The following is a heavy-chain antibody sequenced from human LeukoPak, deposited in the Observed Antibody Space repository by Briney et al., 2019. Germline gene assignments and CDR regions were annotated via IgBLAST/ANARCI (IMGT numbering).Heavy chain of an antibody. CDR3: ARPVLPRALYI. V-gene: IGHV3-7*04. CDR2: IKQGGTEK. CDR1: GFTFSAYY. J-gene: IGHJ3*02. Sequence: PGGSLRLSCAASGFTFSAYYMTWVRQVPGKGLEWVANIKQGGTEKYYVDSIKGRFTISRDNARNSLYLQMDSLRGEDTAVYFCARPVLPRALYIWSQGTMVTVSS.